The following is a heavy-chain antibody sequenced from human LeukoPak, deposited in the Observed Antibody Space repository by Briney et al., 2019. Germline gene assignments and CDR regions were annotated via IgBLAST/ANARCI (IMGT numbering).Heavy chain of an antibody. D-gene: IGHD3-3*01. J-gene: IGHJ3*02. V-gene: IGHV4-38-2*01. CDR2: FSHSGST. CDR3: ARLWSGYFDDDAFDI. CDR1: GYSISSGYY. Sequence: PSETLSLTCAVSGYSISSGYYWGWIRQPPGKGLEWIGSFSHSGSTYYNPSLKSRVTISVDTSKNQFSLKLSSVTAADTAVYYYARLWSGYFDDDAFDIWGQGTMVTVSS.